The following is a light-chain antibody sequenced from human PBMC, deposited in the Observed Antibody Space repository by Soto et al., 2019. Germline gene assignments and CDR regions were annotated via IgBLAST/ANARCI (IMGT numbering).Light chain of an antibody. CDR3: QQSYITPWT. CDR1: QSISSY. J-gene: IGKJ1*01. Sequence: DIQMTQSPSSLSASVGDRVTITCRASQSISSYLNWYQQKPGKAPKLLIYAASSLQSGVPSRFSGSGSGTDFKPTISSLQPEDFATYYCQQSYITPWTFGQGTKVEIK. CDR2: AAS. V-gene: IGKV1-39*01.